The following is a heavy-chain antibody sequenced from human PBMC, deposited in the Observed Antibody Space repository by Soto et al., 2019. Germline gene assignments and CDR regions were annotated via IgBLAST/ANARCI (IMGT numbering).Heavy chain of an antibody. CDR1: GGSINSYY. V-gene: IGHV4-59*08. D-gene: IGHD3-16*02. CDR3: ARLYGLAAFDI. Sequence: QVQLQESGPGLVKPSETLSLTCTVSGGSINSYYWSWIRQPPGKGLEWIGYIYYSGSTNYNHSLKSRVTISVDTSKNHFSLKLSSVTVADTDVYYCARLYGLAAFDIWGQGTMVTVSS. CDR2: IYYSGST. J-gene: IGHJ3*02.